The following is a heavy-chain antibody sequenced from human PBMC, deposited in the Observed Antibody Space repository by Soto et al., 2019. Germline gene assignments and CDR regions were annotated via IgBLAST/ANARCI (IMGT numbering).Heavy chain of an antibody. V-gene: IGHV4-4*02. CDR2: IYHSGST. D-gene: IGHD3-10*01. CDR3: ARSYYYGSGSYLRRWFDP. J-gene: IGHJ5*02. Sequence: SETLSLTCAVSGGSISSSNWWSWVRQPPGKGLEWIGEIYHSGSTNYNPSLKSRVTISVDKSKNQFSLKLSSVTAADTAVYYCARSYYYGSGSYLRRWFDPWGQGTLVTVSS. CDR1: GGSISSSNW.